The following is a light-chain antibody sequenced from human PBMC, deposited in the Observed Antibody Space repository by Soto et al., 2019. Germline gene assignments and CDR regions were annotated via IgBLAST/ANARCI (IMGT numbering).Light chain of an antibody. CDR1: SSNIGSNY. V-gene: IGLV1-47*01. CDR2: RNN. Sequence: QSVLTQPTSASGTPGQRVTISCSVSSSNIGSNYVYWYQQLPGTAPKLLIYRNNQPPSGVPDRFSGSKSGTSASLAISGLRSEDEADYNCAAWDDSLSGVVFGGGTKLTVL. J-gene: IGLJ2*01. CDR3: AAWDDSLSGVV.